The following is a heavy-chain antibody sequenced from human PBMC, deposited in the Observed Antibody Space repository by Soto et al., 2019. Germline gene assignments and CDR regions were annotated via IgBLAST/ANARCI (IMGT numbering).Heavy chain of an antibody. D-gene: IGHD2-2*01. Sequence: PSQTLSLTCAISGDSVSSNSAAWNWIRQSPSRGLEWLGRTYYRSKWYNDYAVSVKSRITINPDTSKNQFSLQLNSVTPEDTAVYYCARAYCSSTSCQNWFDPWGQGTLVTVSS. J-gene: IGHJ5*02. V-gene: IGHV6-1*01. CDR2: TYYRSKWYN. CDR1: GDSVSSNSAA. CDR3: ARAYCSSTSCQNWFDP.